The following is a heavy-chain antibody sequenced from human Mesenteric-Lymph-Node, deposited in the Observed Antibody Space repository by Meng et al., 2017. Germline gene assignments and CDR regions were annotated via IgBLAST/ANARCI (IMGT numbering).Heavy chain of an antibody. J-gene: IGHJ4*02. V-gene: IGHV3-7*01. Sequence: GESLKISCAASGFTFSSYLMSWVRQAPGKGLEWVANIKQDGSEKYYVDSVKGRFTISRDNAKNSLYLQMNSLRAEDTAVYYCARDKRDNQFFDYWGQGTLVNGAS. D-gene: IGHD1-14*01. CDR1: GFTFSSYL. CDR3: ARDKRDNQFFDY. CDR2: IKQDGSEK.